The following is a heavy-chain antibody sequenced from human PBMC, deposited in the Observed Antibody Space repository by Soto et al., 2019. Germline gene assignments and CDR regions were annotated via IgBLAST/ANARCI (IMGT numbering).Heavy chain of an antibody. Sequence: QVQLVQSGAEVKKPGASVKVSCKASGYTFTSYAMHWVRQAPGQRLEWMGWINAGNGNTKYSQKFQGRVTITRDTSASTAYMELSSLRSEDMAVYYCARDIVVVVAATPGAHDAFDIWGQGTMVTVSS. CDR2: INAGNGNT. CDR3: ARDIVVVVAATPGAHDAFDI. V-gene: IGHV1-3*01. D-gene: IGHD2-15*01. CDR1: GYTFTSYA. J-gene: IGHJ3*02.